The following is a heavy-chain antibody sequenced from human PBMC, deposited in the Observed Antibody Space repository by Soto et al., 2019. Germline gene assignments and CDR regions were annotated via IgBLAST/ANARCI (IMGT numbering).Heavy chain of an antibody. D-gene: IGHD3-9*01. CDR1: GGSISSYY. J-gene: IGHJ4*02. Sequence: PSETLSLTCTVSGGSISSYYWSWIRQPPGKGLEWIGYIYYSGSTNYNPSLKSRVTISVDTSKNQFSLKLSSVTAADTAVYYCARHRNSITIFTQPLDYWGQGTLVTVSS. CDR2: IYYSGST. CDR3: ARHRNSITIFTQPLDY. V-gene: IGHV4-59*08.